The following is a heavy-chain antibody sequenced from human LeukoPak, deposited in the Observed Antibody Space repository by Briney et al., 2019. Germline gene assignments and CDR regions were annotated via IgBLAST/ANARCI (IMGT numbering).Heavy chain of an antibody. CDR3: ARTTSEWFDP. D-gene: IGHD1-14*01. CDR2: IYWDDDK. CDR1: GFSLSTSGVG. J-gene: IGHJ5*02. Sequence: ESGPTLVKPTQTLTLTCTFSGFSLSTSGVGVGLIRQPPGKALEWLALIYWDDDKRYSPSLKSRLTITKDTSKNQVVPTMTKMDPVDTATYYCARTTSEWFDPWGQGTLVTVSS. V-gene: IGHV2-5*02.